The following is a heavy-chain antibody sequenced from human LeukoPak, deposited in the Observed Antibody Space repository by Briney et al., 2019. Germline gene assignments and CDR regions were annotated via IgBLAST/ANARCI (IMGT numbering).Heavy chain of an antibody. CDR3: AGDRINIAGRNENWFDP. V-gene: IGHV3-66*01. CDR1: GFTVSTNY. J-gene: IGHJ5*02. CDR2: TYSGGNT. D-gene: IGHD6-6*01. Sequence: PGGSLRLSCAASGFTVSTNYMSWVRQAPGKGLEWVSVTYSGGNTYYADSVKGRFTVSRDNSKNTLYLQMNSLRAEDTAVYYCAGDRINIAGRNENWFDPWGQGTLVTVSS.